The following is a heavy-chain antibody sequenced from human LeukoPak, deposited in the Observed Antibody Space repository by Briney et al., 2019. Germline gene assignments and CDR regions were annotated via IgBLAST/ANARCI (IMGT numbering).Heavy chain of an antibody. D-gene: IGHD6-19*01. J-gene: IGHJ3*02. CDR3: ARGEQQWPVPSSSPNFDI. CDR1: GYTFTSYG. V-gene: IGHV1-18*01. Sequence: ASVKVSCKASGYTFTSYGISWVRQAPGQGLEWMGWISAYNGNTNYAQKLQGRVTMTTDTSTSTVYMELSSLRSEDTAVYYCARGEQQWPVPSSSPNFDIWGQGTMVTVSS. CDR2: ISAYNGNT.